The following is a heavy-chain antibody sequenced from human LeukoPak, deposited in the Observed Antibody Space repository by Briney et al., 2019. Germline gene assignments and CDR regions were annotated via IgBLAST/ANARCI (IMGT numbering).Heavy chain of an antibody. J-gene: IGHJ6*02. CDR3: ARGDYDFWSGYYPYYYYYGMDV. D-gene: IGHD3-3*01. Sequence: ASVKVSCKASGYTFTSYDINWVRQATGQGLEWMGWMNPNSGNTGYAQKFQGRVTTTRNTSISTAYMELSSLRSEDTAVYYCARGDYDFWSGYYPYYYYYGMDVWGQGTTVTVSS. V-gene: IGHV1-8*01. CDR2: MNPNSGNT. CDR1: GYTFTSYD.